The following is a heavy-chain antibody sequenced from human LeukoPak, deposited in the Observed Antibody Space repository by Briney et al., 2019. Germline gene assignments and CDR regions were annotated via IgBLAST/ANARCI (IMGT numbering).Heavy chain of an antibody. CDR1: GGSISSHY. D-gene: IGHD2-15*01. CDR3: ARTKRTHCSGGTCDDAFDI. J-gene: IGHJ3*02. V-gene: IGHV4-59*11. Sequence: SSETLSLTCTVSGGSISSHYWSWIRQPPGKGLEWIGYIYSRGSTICNPSLKSRVSISVDTSKNQFSLKLSSVTAADTAVYYCARTKRTHCSGGTCDDAFDIWGQGTMVTVSS. CDR2: IYSRGST.